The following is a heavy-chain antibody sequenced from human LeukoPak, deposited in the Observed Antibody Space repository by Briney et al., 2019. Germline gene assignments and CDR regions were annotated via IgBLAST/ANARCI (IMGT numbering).Heavy chain of an antibody. CDR3: SRTYYFDGSGYYSDGNYYYYHMDV. J-gene: IGHJ6*03. V-gene: IGHV3-21*04. CDR2: ISSTGTYI. CDR1: GFTFSTYA. Sequence: PGGSLRLSCAASGFTFSTYAMNWIRQAPGKGLEWVSSISSTGTYIYYAASMKGRFTISRDNAKKSLYLQMNSLIAEDTAFYFCSRTYYFDGSGYYSDGNYYYYHMDVWGKGTTVTVS. D-gene: IGHD3-22*01.